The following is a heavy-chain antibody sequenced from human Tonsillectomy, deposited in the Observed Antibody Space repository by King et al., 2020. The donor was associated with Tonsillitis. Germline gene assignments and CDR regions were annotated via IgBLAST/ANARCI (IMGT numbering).Heavy chain of an antibody. Sequence: VQLVESGGGLVKPGGSLRLSCAASGFTFSNVWMSWVRQAPGKGLEWVGRIKSETDGGTTDYAAPGKGRFTISRDDSKNTLYLQMDSLKTEDTAMYYCTKLKSFYFDLWGQGTLVTVSS. CDR1: GFTFSNVW. J-gene: IGHJ4*02. D-gene: IGHD3-16*02. CDR2: IKSETDGGTT. V-gene: IGHV3-15*01. CDR3: TKLKSFYFDL.